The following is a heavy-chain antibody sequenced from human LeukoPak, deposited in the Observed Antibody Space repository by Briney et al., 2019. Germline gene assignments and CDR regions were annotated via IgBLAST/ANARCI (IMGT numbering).Heavy chain of an antibody. V-gene: IGHV3-48*01. Sequence: TGGSLRLSCAASGFTFSSYSKNWVRQAPGKGLEWVSYISSSSSTIYYADSVKGRFTISRDNAKNSLYLQMNSLRAEDTAVYYCARDYYDSSGYYYFDYWGQGTLVTVSS. CDR1: GFTFSSYS. D-gene: IGHD3-22*01. CDR2: ISSSSSTI. J-gene: IGHJ4*02. CDR3: ARDYYDSSGYYYFDY.